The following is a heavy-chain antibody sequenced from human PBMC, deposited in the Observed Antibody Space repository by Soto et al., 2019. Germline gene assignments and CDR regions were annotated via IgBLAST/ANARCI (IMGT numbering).Heavy chain of an antibody. CDR1: GYAFTNYG. CDR2: ITVNSGNT. D-gene: IGHD1-26*01. V-gene: IGHV1-18*01. J-gene: IGHJ4*02. Sequence: QGQLEQSGAEVKRPGASVKVSCKASGYAFTNYGISWVRQAPGQGLEWMGWITVNSGNTKYAQKIQGRVTMSTDTXTSTAYMELRSLRYDDTAVYFCARGLGGGYYYLDYWGQGTLVTVSS. CDR3: ARGLGGGYYYLDY.